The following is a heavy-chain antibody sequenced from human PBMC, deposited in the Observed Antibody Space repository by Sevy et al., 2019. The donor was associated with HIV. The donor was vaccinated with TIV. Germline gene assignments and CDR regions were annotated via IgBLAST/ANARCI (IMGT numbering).Heavy chain of an antibody. Sequence: QSQTLSLTCAISGDSVSSNSAAWNWIRQSPSRGLEWLGRTYYRSQWYNDYALSLKSRTTITPDTSKNQFSLQLNSVTPXXXXXXXXXXXXXXXXXXFYGMDVWGQGTTVTVSS. V-gene: IGHV6-1*01. CDR2: TYYRSQWYN. CDR1: GDSVSSNSAA. CDR3: XXXXXXXXXXFYGMDV. J-gene: IGHJ6*02.